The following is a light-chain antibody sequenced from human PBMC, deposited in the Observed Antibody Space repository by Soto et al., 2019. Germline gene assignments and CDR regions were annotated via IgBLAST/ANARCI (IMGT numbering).Light chain of an antibody. CDR2: AAS. CDR3: QQYYSYPRT. Sequence: AIRMTQSPSSFSASTGDRVTITCRASQGISSYLAWYQQKPGTAPKLLIYAASTLQSGVPSRFSGSASGTDFTLTISCLQSEDFATYYCQQYYSYPRTFGPGTKVDIK. J-gene: IGKJ3*01. V-gene: IGKV1-8*01. CDR1: QGISSY.